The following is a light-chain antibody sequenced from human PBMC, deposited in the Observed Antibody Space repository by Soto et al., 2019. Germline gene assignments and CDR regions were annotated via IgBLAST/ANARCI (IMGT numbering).Light chain of an antibody. CDR2: GAS. CDR3: QQYNNWPPFT. V-gene: IGKV3-15*01. CDR1: QTISSN. Sequence: DIVMTQSPATLSVSPGERATLSCRASQTISSNLAWYQQKPGQTPRLLIYGASTRAAGIPARFSGSGSGTDFTLTITSLQXEDFAVYYCQQYNNWPPFTFGPGTKVDI. J-gene: IGKJ3*01.